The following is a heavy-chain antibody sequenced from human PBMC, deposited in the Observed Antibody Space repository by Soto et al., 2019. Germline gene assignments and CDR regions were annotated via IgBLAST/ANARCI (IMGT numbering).Heavy chain of an antibody. CDR1: GDSISSYV. CDR2: VHTSGST. J-gene: IGHJ5*02. V-gene: IGHV4-4*07. Sequence: SETLSLTCTVSGDSISSYVCSWIRHPAGKGLEWIGRVHTSGSTTYNPSLKSRVTMSVDTSKSQFSLKLTSVTAADTAVYYCAREQALASKGWLDPWGQRILVTVSS. CDR3: AREQALASKGWLDP. D-gene: IGHD6-19*01.